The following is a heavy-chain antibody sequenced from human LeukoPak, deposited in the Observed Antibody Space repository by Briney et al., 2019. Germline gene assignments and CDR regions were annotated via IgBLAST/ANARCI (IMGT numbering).Heavy chain of an antibody. CDR3: AQRRGYTYNWFDP. V-gene: IGHV4-59*01. CDR2: IYYSGST. J-gene: IGHJ5*02. Sequence: SETLSLTCTVSGGSISSYYWSWIRQPPGKGLEWIGYIYYSGSTNYNPSLKSRVTISVDTSKNQFSLKLSPVTAADTAVYYCAQRRGYTYNWFDPWGQGTLVTVSS. D-gene: IGHD5-18*01. CDR1: GGSISSYY.